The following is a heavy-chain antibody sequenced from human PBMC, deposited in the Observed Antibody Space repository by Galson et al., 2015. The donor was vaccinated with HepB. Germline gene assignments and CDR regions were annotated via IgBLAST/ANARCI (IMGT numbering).Heavy chain of an antibody. CDR3: TTSPYGDYFGY. J-gene: IGHJ4*02. CDR1: GFTFSNAW. D-gene: IGHD4-17*01. Sequence: SLRLSCAASGFTFSNAWMNWVRQAPGKGLEWVGRIKSTTDGGTIDYAAPVKGRFTISRDDSKNALYLQMNSLKPEDTAVYYCTTSPYGDYFGYWGQGTLVTVSS. CDR2: IKSTTDGGTI. V-gene: IGHV3-15*01.